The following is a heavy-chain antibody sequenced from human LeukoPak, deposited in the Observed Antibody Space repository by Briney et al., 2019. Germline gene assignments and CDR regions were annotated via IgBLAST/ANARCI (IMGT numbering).Heavy chain of an antibody. D-gene: IGHD2-2*01. CDR1: GFTFSSYS. Sequence: GGSLRLSCAASGFTFSSYSMNWVRQAPGKGLGWVSYIISIISNIYYAASVKGRFTISRDNAKNSLYLQMNSLRAEDTAVYYCARGGARYCSSTSCYGDYYYYMDVWGKGTTVTVSS. V-gene: IGHV3-48*04. J-gene: IGHJ6*03. CDR2: IISIISNI. CDR3: ARGGARYCSSTSCYGDYYYYMDV.